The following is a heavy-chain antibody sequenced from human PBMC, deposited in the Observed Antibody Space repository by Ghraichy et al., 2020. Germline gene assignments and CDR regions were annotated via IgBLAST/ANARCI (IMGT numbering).Heavy chain of an antibody. CDR1: GGSISSGGYS. Sequence: SETLSLTCAVSGGSISSGGYSWSWIRQPPGKGLEWIGYIFHSGTTYYNPSLKSRVTISVDRSKNQFFLKLSSVTAADTAVYYCARGTTVIQPFDSWGQGTLVTVSS. D-gene: IGHD4-17*01. CDR3: ARGTTVIQPFDS. V-gene: IGHV4-30-2*01. CDR2: IFHSGTT. J-gene: IGHJ4*02.